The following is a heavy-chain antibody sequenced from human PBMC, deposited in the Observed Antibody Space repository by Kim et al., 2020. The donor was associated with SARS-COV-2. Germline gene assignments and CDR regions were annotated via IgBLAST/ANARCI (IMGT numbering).Heavy chain of an antibody. D-gene: IGHD2-15*01. CDR2: INSDGSST. CDR3: VRRYCSGGGCYYDY. V-gene: IGHV3-74*01. J-gene: IGHJ4*02. Sequence: GGSLSLSCAASGFTFSNFWMHWVRQAPGKGLMWVSRINSDGSSTIYADSVKGRFTISRDNAKNTLYLQMNSLRAEDTAIYYCVRRYCSGGGCYYDYWGQGTLVTVSS. CDR1: GFTFSNFW.